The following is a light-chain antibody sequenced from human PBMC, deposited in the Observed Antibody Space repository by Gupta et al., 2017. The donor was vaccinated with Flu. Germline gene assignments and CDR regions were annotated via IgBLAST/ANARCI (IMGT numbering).Light chain of an antibody. V-gene: IGKV4-1*01. CDR3: QQYYSSPLT. Sequence: SLGERATINCKSSQSLLYTSTDKNYLAWYQQKPGQPPRLLVSWASTRESGVPDRFSGSGSGTDFTLTISSLQAEDVSVYYCQQYYSSPLTFGGGTTVEIK. CDR2: WAS. CDR1: QSLLYTSTDKNY. J-gene: IGKJ4*01.